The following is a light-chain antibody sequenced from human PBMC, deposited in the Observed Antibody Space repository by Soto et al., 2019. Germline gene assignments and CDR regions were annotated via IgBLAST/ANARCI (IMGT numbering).Light chain of an antibody. CDR1: QIVNSNY. Sequence: EIVLTQSPGTLSLSPGESATLSCRASQIVNSNYLAWYQQRPGQAPRLLIYGASNRATGIPDRFSGSGSGPEFTLSINRLEPEDFAVYYCQQYGTSPVTFGQGTKLEIK. J-gene: IGKJ2*01. CDR2: GAS. CDR3: QQYGTSPVT. V-gene: IGKV3-20*01.